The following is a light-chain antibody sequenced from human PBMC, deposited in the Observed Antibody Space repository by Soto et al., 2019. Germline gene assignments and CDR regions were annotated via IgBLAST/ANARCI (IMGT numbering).Light chain of an antibody. J-gene: IGKJ1*01. CDR2: DAS. CDR1: QRVASD. V-gene: IGKV3-20*01. Sequence: VLTQSPGTLSLSPGEGATLSCRASQRVASDLAWYLQKPGQPPRLLIYDASIRATGIPDRISGSGSERDFTLTISRLEPEDAAAYYCQQYLNSPRTFGQGTKLEIK. CDR3: QQYLNSPRT.